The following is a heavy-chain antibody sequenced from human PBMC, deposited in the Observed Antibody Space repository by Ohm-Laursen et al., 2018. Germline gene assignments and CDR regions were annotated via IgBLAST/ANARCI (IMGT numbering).Heavy chain of an antibody. V-gene: IGHV3-33*01. J-gene: IGHJ4*02. D-gene: IGHD1-7*01. Sequence: SLRLSCAASGFTFTIYGIHWVRQAPGKGLEWVAVVSYDGSKKCYADSVKGRFIISRDSSKNTLYLQMNSLRAEDTAVYYCARDRQKLELRGGFDYWGQGTLVTVSS. CDR1: GFTFTIYG. CDR3: ARDRQKLELRGGFDY. CDR2: VSYDGSKK.